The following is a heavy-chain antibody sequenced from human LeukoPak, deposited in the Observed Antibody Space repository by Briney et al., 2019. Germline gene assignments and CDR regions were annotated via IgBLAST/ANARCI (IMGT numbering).Heavy chain of an antibody. CDR2: FYYTGRT. Sequence: SETLSLTCTVSGGSISSGSYYWGWIRQPPGKGLEWIGSFYYTGRTYYNPSLKSRVTISADTSKNQFSLKVTSVTAADTAVYYCGRHLSSVSKNDYWGQGTLVSVSS. V-gene: IGHV4-39*01. CDR3: GRHLSSVSKNDY. J-gene: IGHJ4*02. D-gene: IGHD5/OR15-5a*01. CDR1: GGSISSGSYY.